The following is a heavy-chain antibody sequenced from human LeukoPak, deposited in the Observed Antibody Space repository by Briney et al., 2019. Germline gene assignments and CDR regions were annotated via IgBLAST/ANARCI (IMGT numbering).Heavy chain of an antibody. J-gene: IGHJ5*02. CDR3: AKDRRYGDYDWFDP. Sequence: GGSLRLSCAASGFTFSGFAMSWVRQAPGKGLEWVSSVSRFGDGTFYADSVRGRFTISRDNSKNTLYLQMNSLRAEDTAVYYCAKDRRYGDYDWFDPWGQGTLVTVSS. D-gene: IGHD4-17*01. CDR2: VSRFGDGT. V-gene: IGHV3-23*01. CDR1: GFTFSGFA.